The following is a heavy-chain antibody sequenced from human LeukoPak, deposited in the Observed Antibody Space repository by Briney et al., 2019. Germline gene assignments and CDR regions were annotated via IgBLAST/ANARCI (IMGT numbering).Heavy chain of an antibody. Sequence: GGSLRLSCAASGFPFSSYAMSWVRQAPGKGLEWVSAVSGNGGTTYYADSVKGRFTISRDNSKNTLYLQMNSLRAEDTAVYYCARSDFMDAFDIWGQGTMVTVSS. V-gene: IGHV3-23*01. J-gene: IGHJ3*02. CDR2: VSGNGGTT. D-gene: IGHD3-3*01. CDR3: ARSDFMDAFDI. CDR1: GFPFSSYA.